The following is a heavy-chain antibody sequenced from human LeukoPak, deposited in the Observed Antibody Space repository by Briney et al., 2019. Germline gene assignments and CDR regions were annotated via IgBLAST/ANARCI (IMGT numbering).Heavy chain of an antibody. D-gene: IGHD5-12*01. V-gene: IGHV4-39*01. CDR1: GDSVSSSSYY. CDR2: IFYSGST. CDR3: ARRTIVGTINGLFDP. J-gene: IGHJ5*02. Sequence: SETLSLTCAVSGDSVSSSSYYWGWIRQPPGKGLEWIGSIFYSGSTYYNPSLKSRVTISVDTSKNQFSLKLSSVSAADTAVYYCARRTIVGTINGLFDPWGQGTLVTVSS.